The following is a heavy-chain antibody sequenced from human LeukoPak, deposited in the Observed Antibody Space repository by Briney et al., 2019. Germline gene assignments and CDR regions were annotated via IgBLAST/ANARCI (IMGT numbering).Heavy chain of an antibody. J-gene: IGHJ4*02. CDR2: ILYDGSNK. Sequence: PGGSLSLSCAASGFTFSSYAMHCVRQAPGKGLEWVAVILYDGSNKYYADSVKGRFTISRDNPKNTLYLQMNSLRAEETAVYYCARDGPTYYYDSSGRSGYYFDYWGQGTLVTVSS. V-gene: IGHV3-30*04. CDR3: ARDGPTYYYDSSGRSGYYFDY. D-gene: IGHD3-22*01. CDR1: GFTFSSYA.